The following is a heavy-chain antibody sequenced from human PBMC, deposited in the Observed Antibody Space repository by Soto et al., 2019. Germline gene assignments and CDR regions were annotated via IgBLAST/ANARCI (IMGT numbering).Heavy chain of an antibody. D-gene: IGHD2-8*01. CDR3: TRDMVWGSQQMDY. J-gene: IGHJ4*02. CDR1: GYLFSSYS. V-gene: IGHV3-21*01. Sequence: EVQLVESGGGLVKPGGSLRLSCAASGYLFSSYSMNWVRQAPGKGLEWVSSISGDGHHIYYADSMEGRFTISRDNAKNSLYLQMDSLRAEDTAVYYCTRDMVWGSQQMDYWGQGTLVTVSS. CDR2: ISGDGHHI.